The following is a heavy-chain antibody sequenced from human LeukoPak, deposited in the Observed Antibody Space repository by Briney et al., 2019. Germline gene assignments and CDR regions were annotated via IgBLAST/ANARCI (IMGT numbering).Heavy chain of an antibody. Sequence: GGSLRHSCAASGFTFDTHAMSWVRQVAGEGLEWVSSISGSGYSTFYTDSVKGRFTISRDNSKDTVYLQMSSLRVDDTAIYFCVRGGVRGSGTYYAGEYWGQGTLVTVSS. V-gene: IGHV3-23*01. J-gene: IGHJ4*02. CDR1: GFTFDTHA. CDR2: ISGSGYST. CDR3: VRGGVRGSGTYYAGEY. D-gene: IGHD3-10*01.